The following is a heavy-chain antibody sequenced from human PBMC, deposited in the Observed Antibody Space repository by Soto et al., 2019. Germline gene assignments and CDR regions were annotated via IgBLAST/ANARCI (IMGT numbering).Heavy chain of an antibody. CDR2: IYSGGST. V-gene: IGHV3-66*01. Sequence: EVQLVESGGGLVQPGGSLRLSCAASGFTVSSNYMSWVRQAPGKGLEWVSVIYSGGSTYYADSVKGRFTISRDNSKNTLYLQMNSLRAEDTAVCYCARGYSYGSDAFDIWGQGTMVTVSS. D-gene: IGHD5-18*01. CDR3: ARGYSYGSDAFDI. J-gene: IGHJ3*02. CDR1: GFTVSSNY.